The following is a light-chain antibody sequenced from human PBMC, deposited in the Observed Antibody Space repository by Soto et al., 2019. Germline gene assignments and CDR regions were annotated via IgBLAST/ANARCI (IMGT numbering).Light chain of an antibody. CDR3: QQRDSWPWT. Sequence: EIVLTQSPATLSLSPGERATRSCLASQSVNRYLVWYQQKPGQAPRLLMYDASKRATGIPARFSGSGSGTDFTLTISSLEPEDFAVYYCQQRDSWPWTFGQGTRLEI. CDR2: DAS. V-gene: IGKV3-11*01. CDR1: QSVNRY. J-gene: IGKJ5*01.